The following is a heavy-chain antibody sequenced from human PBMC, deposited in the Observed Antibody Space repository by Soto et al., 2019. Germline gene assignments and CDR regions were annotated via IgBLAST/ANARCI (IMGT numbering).Heavy chain of an antibody. Sequence: GGSLRLSCAASGFTFSSYSMNWVRQAPGKGLEWVSSISSSSSYIYYADSVKGRFTISRDNAKNSLYLQMNSLRAEDPAVYYCASRLKLGYYFDYWGQGTLVTVSS. J-gene: IGHJ4*02. V-gene: IGHV3-21*01. CDR3: ASRLKLGYYFDY. D-gene: IGHD7-27*01. CDR1: GFTFSSYS. CDR2: ISSSSSYI.